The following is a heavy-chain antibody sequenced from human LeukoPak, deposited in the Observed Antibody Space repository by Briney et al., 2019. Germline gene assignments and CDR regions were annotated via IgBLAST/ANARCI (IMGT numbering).Heavy chain of an antibody. D-gene: IGHD2-2*01. J-gene: IGHJ4*02. Sequence: GGSLRLSCAASGFTFSSYWMSWVRQAPGKGLEWVADIKEDGSEKYYMDSVKGRFTISRDTSKNTLSLQMNSLRADDTAIYYCARDRCSRGSCYAGYSFYFDYWGQGILVTVSS. CDR1: GFTFSSYW. CDR3: ARDRCSRGSCYAGYSFYFDY. V-gene: IGHV3-7*01. CDR2: IKEDGSEK.